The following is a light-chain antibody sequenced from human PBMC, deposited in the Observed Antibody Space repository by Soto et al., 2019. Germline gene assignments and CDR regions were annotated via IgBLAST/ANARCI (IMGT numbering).Light chain of an antibody. CDR3: AAWDDSLYDVV. CDR1: SSNIGSNI. J-gene: IGLJ3*02. V-gene: IGLV1-44*01. CDR2: SNN. Sequence: QSVLTRPPSAAETPGQRVTISCSGSSSNIGSNIVNWYQQLPGTAPKLLVYSNNQRPSGVPDRFSGSKSGTSASLAISGLQSEDEADYYCAAWDDSLYDVVFGGGTKVTVL.